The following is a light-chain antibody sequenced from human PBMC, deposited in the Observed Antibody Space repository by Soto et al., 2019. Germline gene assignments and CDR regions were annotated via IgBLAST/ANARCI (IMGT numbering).Light chain of an antibody. Sequence: EIVMTQSPATLSVSPRERDTLSCRASQSVSRNLAWYQQKPGQASRLLIDGASTRATGIPARLSGSGSGTEFTITTSSLQSEELAVYYCQQYNTWPRTFGQGTKVEIK. CDR3: QQYNTWPRT. CDR1: QSVSRN. CDR2: GAS. V-gene: IGKV3D-15*01. J-gene: IGKJ1*01.